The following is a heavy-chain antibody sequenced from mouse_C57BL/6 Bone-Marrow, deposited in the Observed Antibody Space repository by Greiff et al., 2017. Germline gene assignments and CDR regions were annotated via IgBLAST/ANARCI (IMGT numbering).Heavy chain of an antibody. CDR2: IYPGSGNT. Sequence: VQLVESGAELVRPGASVKLSCKASGYTFTDYYINWVKQRPGQGLEWIARIYPGSGNTYYNEKFKGKATLTAEKSSSTAYMQLSSLTSEDSAVYFCARRADVDYWGQGTTLTVSS. J-gene: IGHJ2*01. V-gene: IGHV1-76*01. D-gene: IGHD3-3*01. CDR1: GYTFTDYY. CDR3: ARRADVDY.